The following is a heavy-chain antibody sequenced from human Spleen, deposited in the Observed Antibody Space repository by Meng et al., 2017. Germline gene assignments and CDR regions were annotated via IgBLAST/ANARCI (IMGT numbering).Heavy chain of an antibody. Sequence: VTLVGSGVGWLWPVGSLRLSCEVSGCYFSNAWLSWVRSAPGKGLEWVGRIKSNTDGGTAEYAAPVTGRFTISRDDSKSTLYLQMSGLRIDDTGVYYCTWDDKAVSDYWGQGTLVTVSS. D-gene: IGHD3-9*01. CDR2: IKSNTDGGTA. CDR3: TWDDKAVSDY. CDR1: GCYFSNAW. J-gene: IGHJ4*02. V-gene: IGHV3-15*01.